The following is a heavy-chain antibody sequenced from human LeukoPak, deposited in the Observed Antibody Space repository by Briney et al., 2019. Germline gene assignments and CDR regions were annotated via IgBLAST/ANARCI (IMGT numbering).Heavy chain of an antibody. Sequence: PGGSLRLSRAASGFTFSGSAMHWVRQASGKGLEWVGRIRSKANSYATAYAASVKGRFTISRDDSKNTAYLQMNSLKTEDTAVYYCTSRDGYNGDLDYWGQGTLVTVSS. CDR3: TSRDGYNGDLDY. V-gene: IGHV3-73*01. D-gene: IGHD5-24*01. CDR1: GFTFSGSA. J-gene: IGHJ4*02. CDR2: IRSKANSYAT.